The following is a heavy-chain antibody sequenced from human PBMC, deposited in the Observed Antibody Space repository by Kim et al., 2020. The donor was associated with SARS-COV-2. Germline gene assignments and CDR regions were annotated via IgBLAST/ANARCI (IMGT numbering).Heavy chain of an antibody. CDR3: ARGGGSYYLGY. Sequence: ANYAQKFQGRVTITADESTSTAYMELSSRRSEDTAVYYCARGGGSYYLGYWGQGTLVTVSS. V-gene: IGHV1-69*01. CDR2: A. D-gene: IGHD1-26*01. J-gene: IGHJ4*02.